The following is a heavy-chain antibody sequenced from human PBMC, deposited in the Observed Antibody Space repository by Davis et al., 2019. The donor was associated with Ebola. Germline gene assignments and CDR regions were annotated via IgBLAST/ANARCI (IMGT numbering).Heavy chain of an antibody. V-gene: IGHV3-72*01. CDR1: GFTFSDHS. D-gene: IGHD5-18*01. CDR2: TRDKANSYTA. Sequence: PGGSLRLSCAASGFTFSDHSMGWVRQAPGKGLEWVGRTRDKANSYTAEYAASVKGRFTISRDESRNSLHLQMNSRKIEDTAVYYCVRGGYTAMVQRALDIWGQGTTVTVSS. J-gene: IGHJ3*02. CDR3: VRGGYTAMVQRALDI.